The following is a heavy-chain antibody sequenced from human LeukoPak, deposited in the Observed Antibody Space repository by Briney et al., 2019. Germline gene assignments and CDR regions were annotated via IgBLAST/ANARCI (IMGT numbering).Heavy chain of an antibody. CDR1: GFTFSNSW. V-gene: IGHV3-7*01. CDR2: INPDGSRQ. CDR3: ARDPYGDYFGAFDI. D-gene: IGHD4-17*01. J-gene: IGHJ3*02. Sequence: GGSLRLSCAASGFTFSNSWMTWVRQTPEKGLEWVANINPDGSRQEYVDSVKGRFTISRDNAKRSLYLQMNSLRAEDTAAYYCARDPYGDYFGAFDIWGQGTMVTVSS.